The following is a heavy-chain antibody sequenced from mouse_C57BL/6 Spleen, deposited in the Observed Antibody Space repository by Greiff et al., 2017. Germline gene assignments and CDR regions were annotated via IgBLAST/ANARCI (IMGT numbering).Heavy chain of an antibody. CDR1: GFTFSSYG. CDR3: ARGAFITAVVGAMDY. V-gene: IGHV5-6*01. J-gene: IGHJ4*01. CDR2: ISSGGSYT. D-gene: IGHD1-1*01. Sequence: EVKLMESGGDLVKPGGSLKLSCAASGFTFSSYGMSWVRQTPDKRLEWVATISSGGSYTYSPDSVKGRFTISRDNAKNTLYLQMSRLKSEDTAMYYGARGAFITAVVGAMDYWGQGTSVTGSS.